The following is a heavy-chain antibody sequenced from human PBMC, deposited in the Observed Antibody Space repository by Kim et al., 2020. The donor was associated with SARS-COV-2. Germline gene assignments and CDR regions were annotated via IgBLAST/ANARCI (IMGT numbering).Heavy chain of an antibody. CDR1: GFTFSSYE. CDR3: ARERVTYYFDY. V-gene: IGHV3-48*03. CDR2: ISSSGSTT. D-gene: IGHD3-16*01. Sequence: GGSLRLSCAASGFTFSSYEMNWVRQAPGKGLEWVSYISSSGSTTYYADSVKGRFTISRDNAKNSLYLQINSLRAEDTAVYYCARERVTYYFDYWGQGTLVTVSS. J-gene: IGHJ4*02.